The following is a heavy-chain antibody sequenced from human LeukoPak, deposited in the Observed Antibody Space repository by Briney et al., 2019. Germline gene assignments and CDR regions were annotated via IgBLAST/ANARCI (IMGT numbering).Heavy chain of an antibody. Sequence: GGSLTLSCTASGFTLGGHDMHWVRQTTGAGREWVAAVSAGHHAFYAGSVKGRFTVPREHAKNSLYLQLNSLRAGDTAVYYCVREARGYHYTYFDYWGQGSLVTVSS. V-gene: IGHV3-13*01. CDR2: VSAGHHA. CDR3: VREARGYHYTYFDY. D-gene: IGHD5-18*01. CDR1: GFTLGGHD. J-gene: IGHJ4*02.